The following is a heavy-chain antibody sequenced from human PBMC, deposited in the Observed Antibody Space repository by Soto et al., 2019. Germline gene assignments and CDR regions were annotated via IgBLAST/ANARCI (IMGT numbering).Heavy chain of an antibody. CDR3: ASGLRITIFGVVIKDRYYYGMDV. CDR1: GGSFSGYY. J-gene: IGHJ6*02. D-gene: IGHD3-3*01. Sequence: PSETLSLTCAVYGGSFSGYYWSWIRQPPWKGLEWIGEINNSGSTNYNPSLKSRVTISVDTSKNQFSLQLSSVTAVDTALYYCASGLRITIFGVVIKDRYYYGMDVWGQGATVTVSS. V-gene: IGHV4-34*01. CDR2: INNSGST.